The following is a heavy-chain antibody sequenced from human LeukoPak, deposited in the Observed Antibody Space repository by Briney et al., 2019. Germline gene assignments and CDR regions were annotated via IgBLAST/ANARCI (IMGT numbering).Heavy chain of an antibody. CDR1: GGSISSSLYY. CDR3: ARHAGSYYYDASGYYYPDY. D-gene: IGHD3-22*01. CDR2: IYYSGST. Sequence: PSETLSLTCNVSGGSISSSLYYWGWIRQPPGQGLEWIGTIYYSGSTYNNPSLKSRVTISVDTSKNQFSLKLSSVTAADTAVYYCARHAGSYYYDASGYYYPDYWGQGTLVTVPS. J-gene: IGHJ4*02. V-gene: IGHV4-39*01.